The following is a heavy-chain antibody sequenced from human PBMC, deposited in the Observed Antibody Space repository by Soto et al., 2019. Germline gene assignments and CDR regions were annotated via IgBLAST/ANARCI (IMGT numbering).Heavy chain of an antibody. CDR2: VSHDGRNT. CDR3: ARGGRQWLVTSDFNY. Sequence: VQLVESGGGVVQPGRSLRLSCAASGFTFSDYAMHWVRQAPGKGLEWVAVVSHDGRNTHYADSVKGRFTISRDSSKYTVALEMTSLRDEDTAVYYGARGGRQWLVTSDFNYWGQGALVTVSS. D-gene: IGHD6-19*01. V-gene: IGHV3-30*03. J-gene: IGHJ4*02. CDR1: GFTFSDYA.